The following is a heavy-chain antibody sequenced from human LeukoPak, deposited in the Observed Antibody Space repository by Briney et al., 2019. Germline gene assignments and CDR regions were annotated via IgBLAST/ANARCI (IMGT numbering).Heavy chain of an antibody. CDR1: GGYISSSRYY. CDR2: INYSGNT. V-gene: IGHV4-39*01. Sequence: SETLSLTCSVSGGYISSSRYYWGWIRQPPGKGLEWIGSINYSGNTYYNASLKSRVTISVDTSKNQFSLKLSSVTAADTAVYYCASPSSSSSTYDYWGQGTLVTVSS. CDR3: ASPSSSSSTYDY. D-gene: IGHD6-6*01. J-gene: IGHJ4*02.